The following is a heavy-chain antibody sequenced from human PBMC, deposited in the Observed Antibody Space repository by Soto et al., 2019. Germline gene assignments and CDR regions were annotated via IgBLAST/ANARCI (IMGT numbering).Heavy chain of an antibody. CDR2: ISGSGDAT. CDR1: GFSFSNSV. D-gene: IGHD1-26*01. CDR3: AKLAVRGSYFGFDY. V-gene: IGHV3-23*01. Sequence: GGSLRLSCAASGFSFSNSVMYWVRQAPGKGLEWVSAISGSGDATYYADSVRGRFTIFRDNSKDTLYVEMNSLRVEDTAIYFCAKLAVRGSYFGFDYWGQGTLVTVSS. J-gene: IGHJ4*02.